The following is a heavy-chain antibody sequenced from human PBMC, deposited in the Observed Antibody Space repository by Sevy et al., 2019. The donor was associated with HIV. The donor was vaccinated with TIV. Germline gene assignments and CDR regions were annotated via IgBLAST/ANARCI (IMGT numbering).Heavy chain of an antibody. D-gene: IGHD2-15*01. CDR1: GGIFSSYA. J-gene: IGHJ4*02. CDR3: ARVEYCSGGSCYERYFDY. Sequence: ASVKVSCKASGGIFSSYAISWVRQAPGQGLEWMGGIIPIFGTANYAQKFQGRVTITADESTSTAYMELSSLRSEDTAVYYCARVEYCSGGSCYERYFDYWGQGTLVTVSS. CDR2: IIPIFGTA. V-gene: IGHV1-69*13.